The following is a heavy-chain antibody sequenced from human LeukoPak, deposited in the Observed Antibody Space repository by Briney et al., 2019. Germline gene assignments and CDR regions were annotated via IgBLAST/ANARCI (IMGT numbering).Heavy chain of an antibody. Sequence: SVKVSCRASGGTFSSYAISWVRQAPGQGLEWMGRIFPIFATANYAQKFQGRVTITADESTSTAYMELSSLRSEDTAVYYCARESGSYEAYFDYWGQGTLVTVSS. J-gene: IGHJ4*02. CDR2: IFPIFATA. CDR1: GGTFSSYA. D-gene: IGHD1-26*01. V-gene: IGHV1-69*13. CDR3: ARESGSYEAYFDY.